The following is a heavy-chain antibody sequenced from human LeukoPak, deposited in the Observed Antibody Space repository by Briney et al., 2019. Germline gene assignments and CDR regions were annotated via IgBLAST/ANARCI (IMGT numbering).Heavy chain of an antibody. D-gene: IGHD3-16*01. Sequence: TLSLTCTVSGGSISSGSYYWSWIRQPAWKGLEWIGRIYTSGSTNYNPSLKSRVTISVDTSKNQFSLKLSSVTAADTAVYYCAGGNVPYYFDYWGQGTLVTVSS. CDR2: IYTSGST. CDR1: GGSISSGSYY. CDR3: AGGNVPYYFDY. V-gene: IGHV4-61*02. J-gene: IGHJ4*02.